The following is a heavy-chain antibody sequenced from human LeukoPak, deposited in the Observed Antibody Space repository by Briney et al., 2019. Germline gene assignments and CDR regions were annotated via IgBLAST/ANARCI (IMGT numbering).Heavy chain of an antibody. D-gene: IGHD5-24*01. CDR2: IYSGGRT. CDR1: GFTVSSNY. CDR3: AREEMATIRAYGMDV. Sequence: GGSLRLSCAASGFTVSSNYMSWVRQAPGKGLEWVSIIYSGGRTYYADSVKGRFTISRDNSKTTLYLQMNSLRAEDTAVYYCAREEMATIRAYGMDVWGQGTTVTVSS. V-gene: IGHV3-66*01. J-gene: IGHJ6*02.